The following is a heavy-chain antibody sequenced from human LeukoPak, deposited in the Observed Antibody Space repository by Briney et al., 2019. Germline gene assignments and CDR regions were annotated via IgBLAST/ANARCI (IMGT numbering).Heavy chain of an antibody. CDR1: GFTFSSYS. V-gene: IGHV3-48*01. CDR3: ARAAAGTYYYYYMDV. J-gene: IGHJ6*03. CDR2: ISSSSSTI. Sequence: GGSLRLSCAASGFTFSSYSMNWVRQAPGKGLEWVSDISSSSSTIYYADSVKGRFTISRDNAKNSLYLEMNSLRAEDTALYYCARAAAGTYYYYYMDVWGKGTTVTVSS. D-gene: IGHD6-13*01.